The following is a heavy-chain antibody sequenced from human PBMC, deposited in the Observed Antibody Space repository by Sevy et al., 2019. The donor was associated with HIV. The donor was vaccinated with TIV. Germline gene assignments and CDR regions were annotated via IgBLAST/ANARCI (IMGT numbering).Heavy chain of an antibody. Sequence: SETLSLTCTVSGDSINTYYWSWIRQPPGKGLEWIGYVSHSGNTNYNPSLKSRVSMSLDTSRNQFSLKVKSVTAADTAVYYGARLRWDLVVVPGAAAGCYFDYWGQGTLVTVSS. V-gene: IGHV4-59*08. D-gene: IGHD2-2*01. CDR3: ARLRWDLVVVPGAAAGCYFDY. CDR2: VSHSGNT. CDR1: GDSINTYY. J-gene: IGHJ4*02.